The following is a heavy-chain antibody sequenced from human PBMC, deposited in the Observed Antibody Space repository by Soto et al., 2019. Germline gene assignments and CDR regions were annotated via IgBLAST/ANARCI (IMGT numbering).Heavy chain of an antibody. Sequence: QVQLQESGPGLVKPSETLSLTCTVSGGSISSYYWSWIRQPPGKGLEWIGYIYYSGSTNYNPSLKSRVTISVDTSKNQFSLKLSSVTAADTAVYYCSRDGMVRGVEDYWGQGTLVTVSS. D-gene: IGHD3-10*01. CDR3: SRDGMVRGVEDY. J-gene: IGHJ4*02. CDR1: GGSISSYY. V-gene: IGHV4-59*01. CDR2: IYYSGST.